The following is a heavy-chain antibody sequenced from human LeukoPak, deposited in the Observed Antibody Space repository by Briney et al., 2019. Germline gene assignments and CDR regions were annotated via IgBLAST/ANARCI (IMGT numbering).Heavy chain of an antibody. CDR2: IYYSGST. D-gene: IGHD3-10*01. CDR1: GGSISSGGYY. Sequence: PSETLSLTCTVSGGSISSGGYYWRWIRQHPGKGLEWIGYIYYSGSTYYNPSLKSRVTISVDTSKNQFSLKLSSVTAADTAVYYCARRGGSGSYYFYWGQGTLVTVSS. CDR3: ARRGGSGSYYFY. V-gene: IGHV4-31*03. J-gene: IGHJ4*02.